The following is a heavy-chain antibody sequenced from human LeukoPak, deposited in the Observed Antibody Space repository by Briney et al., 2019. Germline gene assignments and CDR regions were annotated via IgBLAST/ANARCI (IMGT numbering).Heavy chain of an antibody. J-gene: IGHJ4*02. CDR2: TYPGASDT. CDR3: ARGPITGTTGVDY. D-gene: IGHD1-7*01. CDR1: GYSFTSHC. V-gene: IGHV5-51*03. Sequence: PGPSLKTSCKGPGYSFTSHCNGGVRQRPGKALYWMGITYPGASDTSYSQSFQGQDTISADKSISTAYLQWSSLKAWDTAMYYCARGPITGTTGVDYWGQGTLVTVSS.